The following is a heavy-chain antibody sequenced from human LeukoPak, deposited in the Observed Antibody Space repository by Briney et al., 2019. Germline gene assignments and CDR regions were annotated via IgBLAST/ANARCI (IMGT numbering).Heavy chain of an antibody. Sequence: PSQSLSLTCAVSGYSISSGYDWGWIRQPPGKGLEWIGSIYHSGSTYYNPSLKSRVTISVDTSKNQFSLKLSSVTAADTAVYYCAREGEYGDPLYYFDYWGQGTLVTVSS. V-gene: IGHV4-38-2*02. CDR3: AREGEYGDPLYYFDY. CDR1: GYSISSGYD. J-gene: IGHJ4*02. CDR2: IYHSGST. D-gene: IGHD4-17*01.